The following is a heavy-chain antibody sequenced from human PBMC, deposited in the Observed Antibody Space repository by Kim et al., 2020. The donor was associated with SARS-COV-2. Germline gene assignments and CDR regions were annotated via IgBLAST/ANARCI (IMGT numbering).Heavy chain of an antibody. D-gene: IGHD6-13*01. CDR1: GFTFSSYA. J-gene: IGHJ6*02. CDR3: AKDHYSSSWSGNYGPYYGMDV. Sequence: GGSLRLSCAASGFTFSSYAMTWVRQAPGKGLEWVSVISGRGSIYYADSVKGRFTISRDNSKNTLYLQMNSLRAEDTALYYCAKDHYSSSWSGNYGPYYGMDVWGQGTTVTVSS. CDR2: ISGRGSI. V-gene: IGHV3-23*01.